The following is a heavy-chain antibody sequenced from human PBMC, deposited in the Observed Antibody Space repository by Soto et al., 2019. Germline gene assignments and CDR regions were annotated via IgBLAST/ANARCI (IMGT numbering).Heavy chain of an antibody. CDR2: IWYDGSNK. J-gene: IGHJ4*02. D-gene: IGHD6-13*01. CDR1: GFTFSSYG. Sequence: PGGSLRLSCAASGFTFSSYGMHWVRQAPGKGLEWVAVIWYDGSNKYYADSVKGRFTISRDNSKNTLYLQMNSLRAEDTAVYYCARGHFADSSSWFDYWGQGTLVTVYS. V-gene: IGHV3-33*01. CDR3: ARGHFADSSSWFDY.